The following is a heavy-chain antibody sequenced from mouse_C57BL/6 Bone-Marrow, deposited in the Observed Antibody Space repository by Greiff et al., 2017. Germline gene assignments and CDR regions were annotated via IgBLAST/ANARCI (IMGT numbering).Heavy chain of an antibody. CDR3: ARGGYYWFAY. D-gene: IGHD2-3*01. V-gene: IGHV1-81*01. CDR1: GYTFTSYG. J-gene: IGHJ3*01. CDR2: IYPRSGNT. Sequence: VQLQQSGAELARPGASVKLSCKASGYTFTSYGISWVKQRTGQGLEWIGEIYPRSGNTYYNEKFKGKATLTADKSSSTVYMELRSLTSEDSAVYFCARGGYYWFAYWGQGTLVTVSA.